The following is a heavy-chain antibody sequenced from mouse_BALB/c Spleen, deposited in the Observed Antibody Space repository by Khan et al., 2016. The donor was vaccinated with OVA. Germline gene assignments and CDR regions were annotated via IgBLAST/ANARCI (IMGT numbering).Heavy chain of an antibody. Sequence: QVQLQQSGPGLVQPSQSLSITCTVSGCSLNTYGIHWIRQSQGKGLEWLGVIRSGGTTDYNGAFISRLNITKDNSKSQVFFKMNSLQADDTALYFCARNSYMYDFTYWGQGTLVTVSA. CDR2: IRSGGTT. D-gene: IGHD2-14*01. CDR1: GCSLNTYG. V-gene: IGHV2-2*01. CDR3: ARNSYMYDFTY. J-gene: IGHJ3*01.